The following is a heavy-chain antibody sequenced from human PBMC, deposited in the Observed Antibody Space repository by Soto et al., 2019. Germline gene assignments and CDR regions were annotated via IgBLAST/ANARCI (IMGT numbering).Heavy chain of an antibody. Sequence: SETLSLTCTVSGGSISSYYWSRIRQPAGKGLEWIGRIYTSGSTNYNPSLKSRVTMSVDTSKNQFSLKLSSVAAADTAVYYCARACSSNSCYDVFDYWGQGTLVTVSS. V-gene: IGHV4-4*07. CDR1: GGSISSYY. J-gene: IGHJ4*02. CDR2: IYTSGST. D-gene: IGHD2-2*01. CDR3: ARACSSNSCYDVFDY.